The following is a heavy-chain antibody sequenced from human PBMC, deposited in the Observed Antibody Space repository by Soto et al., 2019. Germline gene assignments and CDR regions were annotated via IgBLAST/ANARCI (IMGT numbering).Heavy chain of an antibody. J-gene: IGHJ6*02. V-gene: IGHV3-53*02. D-gene: IGHD2-15*01. CDR1: GFTVSSNY. Sequence: EVQLVETGGGWIQPGGSLRLSCAASGFTVSSNYMSWVRQAPGKGLEWVSVIYSGGSTYYADSVKGRFTISRDNSKNTLYLQMNSLRAEDTAVYYCARDVRIADGMDVWGQGTTVTVSS. CDR3: ARDVRIADGMDV. CDR2: IYSGGST.